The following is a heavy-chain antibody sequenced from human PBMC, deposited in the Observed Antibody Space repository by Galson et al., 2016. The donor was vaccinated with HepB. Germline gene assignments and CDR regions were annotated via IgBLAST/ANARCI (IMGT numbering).Heavy chain of an antibody. CDR1: GFTFSDYY. Sequence: SLRLSCAASGFTFSDYYMSWIRQAPGKGLEWVSYISSSGSSIYYADSVKGRFTISRDNAKTSLYLQMNSLRAEDTAVYYCARDLEAYCGGDCAGMDVWGQGTTVTVSS. CDR3: ARDLEAYCGGDCAGMDV. J-gene: IGHJ6*02. D-gene: IGHD2-21*02. V-gene: IGHV3-11*04. CDR2: ISSSGSSI.